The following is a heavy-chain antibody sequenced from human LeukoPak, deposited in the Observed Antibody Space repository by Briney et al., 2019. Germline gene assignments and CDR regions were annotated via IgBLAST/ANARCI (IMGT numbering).Heavy chain of an antibody. CDR2: ISSSGSTI. V-gene: IGHV3-48*03. J-gene: IGHJ3*02. D-gene: IGHD1-20*01. Sequence: GGSLRLSCAASGFTFSSYEMNWVRQAPGKGLEWVSYISSSGSTIYYADSVKGRFTISRDNAKNSLYLQMNSLRAEDTALYYCAKAITLTTRGAFHIWGQGTMVTVSS. CDR3: AKAITLTTRGAFHI. CDR1: GFTFSSYE.